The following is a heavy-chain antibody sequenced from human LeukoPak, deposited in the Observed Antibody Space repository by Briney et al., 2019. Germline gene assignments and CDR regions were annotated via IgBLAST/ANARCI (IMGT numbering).Heavy chain of an antibody. CDR2: MSGSGGNT. J-gene: IGHJ4*02. CDR3: ANPNSSGFYFSIRFDY. V-gene: IGHV3-23*01. CDR1: GFTLWRYA. D-gene: IGHD3-22*01. Sequence: GGSVTLPCTASGFTLWRYAMRGLRQSPGKGGEGVSVMSGSGGNTYCADDVTGRFTVCRDNSKNTFYLQLYSLRAEDTAVYYCANPNSSGFYFSIRFDYWGQGTLVTVSS.